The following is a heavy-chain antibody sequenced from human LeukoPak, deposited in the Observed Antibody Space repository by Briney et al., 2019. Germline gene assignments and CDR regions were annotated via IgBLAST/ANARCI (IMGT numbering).Heavy chain of an antibody. CDR2: IRSKANSYAT. CDR1: GFTFSGSA. V-gene: IGHV3-73*01. CDR3: TRLRGYSNSNMDV. J-gene: IGHJ6*03. D-gene: IGHD6-6*01. Sequence: GGSLRLSCAASGFTFSGSAMHWVRQASGKGLEWVGRIRSKANSYATAYAASVKGRFTISRDDSKNTAYLQMDSLKTEDTAVYYCTRLRGYSNSNMDVWGKGTTVTVSS.